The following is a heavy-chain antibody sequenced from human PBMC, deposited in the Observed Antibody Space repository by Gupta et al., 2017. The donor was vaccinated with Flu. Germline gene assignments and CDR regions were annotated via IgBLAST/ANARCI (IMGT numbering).Heavy chain of an antibody. CDR3: AKEDFGSGHAGGYVH. D-gene: IGHD6-19*01. V-gene: IGHV3-30*18. Sequence: QVRLVESGGGVVQPGTSLRLPCAAAGLLFSTSVLHWLRPAPGKGLEWVAAISASGHFQHYAESVKAQFTISRDNSRDTVYLQMNSLRPEDSAVYYCAKEDFGSGHAGGYVHWGQGALVTVFS. J-gene: IGHJ4*02. CDR1: GLLFSTSV. CDR2: ISASGHFQ.